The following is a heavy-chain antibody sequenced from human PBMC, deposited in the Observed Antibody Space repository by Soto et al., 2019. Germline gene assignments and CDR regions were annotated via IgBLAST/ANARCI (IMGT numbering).Heavy chain of an antibody. CDR1: GGSISSGDYY. CDR2: IYYSGST. J-gene: IGHJ4*02. Sequence: SETLSLTCTVSGGSISSGDYYWSWIRQPPGKGLEWIGYIYYSGSTYYNPSLKSRVTISVDTSKNQFSLKLSSVTAADTAVYYCATRDYYDSSGYYYWGQGTLVTVSS. V-gene: IGHV4-30-4*01. CDR3: ATRDYYDSSGYYY. D-gene: IGHD3-22*01.